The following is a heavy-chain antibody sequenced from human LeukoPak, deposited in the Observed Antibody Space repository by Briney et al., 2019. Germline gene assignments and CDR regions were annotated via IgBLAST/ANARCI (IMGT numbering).Heavy chain of an antibody. CDR2: ISGDGRAT. V-gene: IGHV3-74*01. D-gene: IGHD6-6*01. J-gene: IGHJ5*02. Sequence: GGSMRLSCAASGFIFTDFWMHWVRQGPGKELVWVARISGDGRATTYADSVKGRFTISRDNSKNTLYLQMNSLRAEDTAVYYCAKGGQLVPNNWFDPWGQGTLVTVSS. CDR3: AKGGQLVPNNWFDP. CDR1: GFIFTDFW.